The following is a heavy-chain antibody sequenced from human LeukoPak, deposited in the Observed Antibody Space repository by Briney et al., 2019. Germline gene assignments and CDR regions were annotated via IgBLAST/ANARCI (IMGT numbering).Heavy chain of an antibody. CDR2: IWYDGSNK. CDR1: GFTFSSYG. D-gene: IGHD3-22*01. V-gene: IGHV3-33*01. Sequence: GGSLRLSCAASGFTFSSYGMHWVRQAPGKGLEWVAVIWYDGSNKYYADSVKGRFTISRDNSKNTLYLQMNSLRAEDTAVYYCARDFRPPSYDAYYYDSSGSFDYRGQGTLVTVSS. J-gene: IGHJ4*02. CDR3: ARDFRPPSYDAYYYDSSGSFDY.